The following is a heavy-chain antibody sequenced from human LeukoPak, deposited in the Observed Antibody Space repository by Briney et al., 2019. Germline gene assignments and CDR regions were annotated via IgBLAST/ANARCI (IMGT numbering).Heavy chain of an antibody. Sequence: SETLSLTCTVSGGSISSYYWSWIRQPAGKGLEWIGHIYNSGSTNYNPSLKGRVTMSVATSKNQFSLHLSSMTAADTAVYYCARSAFLVTAPGLYYFDYWGQGTLVAVSS. CDR3: ARSAFLVTAPGLYYFDY. D-gene: IGHD6-13*01. J-gene: IGHJ4*02. V-gene: IGHV4-4*07. CDR1: GGSISSYY. CDR2: IYNSGST.